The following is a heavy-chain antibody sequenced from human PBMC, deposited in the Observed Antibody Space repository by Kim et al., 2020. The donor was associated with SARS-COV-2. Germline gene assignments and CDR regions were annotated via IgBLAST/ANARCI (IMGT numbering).Heavy chain of an antibody. CDR1: GGTFSSYA. CDR2: IIPIFGTA. J-gene: IGHJ5*02. Sequence: SVKVSCKASGGTFSSYAISWVRQAPGQGLEWMGGIIPIFGTANYAQKFQGRVTITADESTSTAYMELSSLRSEDTAVYYCARELNDILIGYQNWFDPWGQGTLVTVSS. CDR3: ARELNDILIGYQNWFDP. D-gene: IGHD3-9*01. V-gene: IGHV1-69*13.